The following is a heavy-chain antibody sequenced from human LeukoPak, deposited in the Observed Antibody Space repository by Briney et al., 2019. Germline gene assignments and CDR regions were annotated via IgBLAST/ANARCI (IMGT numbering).Heavy chain of an antibody. Sequence: SQTLSLTCAVSGGSISSGGYSWSWIRQPPGKGLEWIGYIYHSGSTYYNPSLKSRVTISVDRSKNQFSLKLNPVTAADTAVYYCARYYYGSGSSPPVFDYWGQGTLVTVSS. CDR3: ARYYYGSGSSPPVFDY. J-gene: IGHJ4*02. D-gene: IGHD3-10*01. CDR1: GGSISSGGYS. CDR2: IYHSGST. V-gene: IGHV4-30-2*01.